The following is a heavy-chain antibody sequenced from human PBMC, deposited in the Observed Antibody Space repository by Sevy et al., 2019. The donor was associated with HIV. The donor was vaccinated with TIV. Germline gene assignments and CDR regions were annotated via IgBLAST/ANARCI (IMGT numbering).Heavy chain of an antibody. CDR2: IIPIFGTA. D-gene: IGHD2-2*01. CDR1: GGTFSSYA. Sequence: VKVSCKASGGTFSSYAISWVRQAPGQGLEWMGGIIPIFGTANYAQKFQGRVTITADESTSTAYMGLSSLRSEDTAVYYWAKGGHIVVVPAAIAKGASRHDAFDIWGQGTMVTVSS. J-gene: IGHJ3*02. V-gene: IGHV1-69*13. CDR3: AKGGHIVVVPAAIAKGASRHDAFDI.